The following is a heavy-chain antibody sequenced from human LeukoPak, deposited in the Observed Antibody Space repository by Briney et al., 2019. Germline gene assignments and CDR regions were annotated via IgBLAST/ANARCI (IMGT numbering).Heavy chain of an antibody. D-gene: IGHD4-11*01. CDR3: AKEVWYSNYYYYYMDV. J-gene: IGHJ6*03. CDR1: GFTFSSYS. CDR2: ISSSSSTI. V-gene: IGHV3-48*01. Sequence: GGSLGLSCAASGFTFSSYSMNWVRQAPGKGLEWVSYISSSSSTIYYADSVKGRFTISRDNAKNTLYLQMNSLRAEDTAVYYCAKEVWYSNYYYYYMDVWGKGTTVTVSS.